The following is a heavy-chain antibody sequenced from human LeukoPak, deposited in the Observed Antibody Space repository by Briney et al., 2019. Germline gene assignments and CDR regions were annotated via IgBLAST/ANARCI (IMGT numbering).Heavy chain of an antibody. CDR2: ISAYSGNT. D-gene: IGHD6-13*01. CDR1: GGTFSSYA. V-gene: IGHV1-18*01. CDR3: ARDVPVLNSIAAAGTGVNWFDP. J-gene: IGHJ5*02. Sequence: ASVKVSCKASGGTFSSYAISWVRQAPGQGLEWMGWISAYSGNTNYAQKLQGRVTMTTDTSTSTAYMELRSLRSDDTAVYYCARDVPVLNSIAAAGTGVNWFDPWGQGTLVTVSS.